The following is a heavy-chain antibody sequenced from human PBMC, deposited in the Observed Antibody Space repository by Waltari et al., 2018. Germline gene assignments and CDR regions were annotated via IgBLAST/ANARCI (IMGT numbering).Heavy chain of an antibody. CDR3: AKDALYNWNDFTGAFDI. Sequence: EVQLLESGGGLVQPGGSLRLSCAASGFTFSSYAMSWVRQAPGKGLEWVSAISGSGGSTCDADSVKGRFTIARDNSKNTLYLQMNSLRAEDTAVYYCAKDALYNWNDFTGAFDIWGQGTMVTVSS. V-gene: IGHV3-23*01. D-gene: IGHD1-1*01. CDR2: ISGSGGST. J-gene: IGHJ3*02. CDR1: GFTFSSYA.